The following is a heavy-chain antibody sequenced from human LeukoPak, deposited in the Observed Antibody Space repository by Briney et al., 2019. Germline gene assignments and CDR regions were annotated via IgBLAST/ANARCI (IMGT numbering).Heavy chain of an antibody. CDR1: GGSISSYY. D-gene: IGHD2-15*01. CDR2: IHYSGST. CDR3: ARERRGVAAATDRSFDY. J-gene: IGHJ4*02. V-gene: IGHV4-59*01. Sequence: SETLSLTCTVSGGSISSYYWNWIRQPPGKGLEWIGYIHYSGSTNYNPSLKSRVTISVDTSKNQFSLKLRSVTAADTAVYFCARERRGVAAATDRSFDYWGQGTLVTVSS.